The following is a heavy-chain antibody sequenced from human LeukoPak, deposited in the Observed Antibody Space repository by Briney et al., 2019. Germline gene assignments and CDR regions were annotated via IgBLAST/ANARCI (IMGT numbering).Heavy chain of an antibody. Sequence: GGSLRLSRAASGFTLSSYSMNWVRPAPGKGLEWVSSISSSSSYIYYADSVKGRFTISRDNAKNTVYLQMDSLRTEDTAVYYCVRGEAHDSWGQGTLITVSS. D-gene: IGHD1-26*01. CDR2: ISSSSSYI. V-gene: IGHV3-21*01. CDR3: VRGEAHDS. J-gene: IGHJ4*02. CDR1: GFTLSSYS.